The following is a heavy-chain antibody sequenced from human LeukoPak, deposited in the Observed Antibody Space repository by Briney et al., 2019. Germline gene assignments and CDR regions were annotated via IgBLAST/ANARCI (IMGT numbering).Heavy chain of an antibody. J-gene: IGHJ4*02. V-gene: IGHV4-4*07. CDR1: GGSISNYY. CDR3: ARDTTTWLQGGGYFDY. Sequence: SETLSLTCTVSGGSISNYYWSWIRQPAGKGLEWIGRIYTSGSTNYNPSLKSRVTISVDTSKNQFSLKLSSVTAADTAVYYCARDTTTWLQGGGYFDYWGQGTLVTVSS. CDR2: IYTSGST. D-gene: IGHD5-24*01.